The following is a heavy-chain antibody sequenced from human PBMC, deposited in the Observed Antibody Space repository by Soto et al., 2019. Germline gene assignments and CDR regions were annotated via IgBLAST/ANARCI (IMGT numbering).Heavy chain of an antibody. J-gene: IGHJ3*02. V-gene: IGHV4-30-2*01. CDR1: VGSISSGGYS. D-gene: IGHD3-10*01. CDR2: IYHSGST. Sequence: PSETLSLTCAVSVGSISSGGYSWSWIRQPPGKGLEWIGYIYHSGSTYYNPSLKSRVTISVDRSKNQFSLKLSSVTAADTAVYYCARAHGSGWGAFDIWGQGTMVTVSS. CDR3: ARAHGSGWGAFDI.